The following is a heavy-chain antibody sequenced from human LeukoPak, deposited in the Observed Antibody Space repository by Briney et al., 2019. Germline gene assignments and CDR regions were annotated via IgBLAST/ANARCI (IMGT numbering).Heavy chain of an antibody. CDR3: AKGGSWQRLVWVDY. D-gene: IGHD3-16*01. V-gene: IGHV1-2*02. CDR1: GYTYTGYY. CDR2: INPNNGDT. Sequence: ASVKVSCKASGYTYTGYYVYWVRQAPGQGPEWMGWINPNNGDTHYAQKFQGRVTMARDTSITTAYMELSRLTSDDTAVYFCAKGGSWQRLVWVDYWGQGTLVTVSS. J-gene: IGHJ4*02.